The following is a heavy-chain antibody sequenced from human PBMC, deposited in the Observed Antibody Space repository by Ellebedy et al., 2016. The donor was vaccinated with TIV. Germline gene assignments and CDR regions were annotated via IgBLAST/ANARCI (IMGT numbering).Heavy chain of an antibody. CDR3: ARGGSSRPDF. V-gene: IGHV3-33*01. D-gene: IGHD6-13*01. CDR1: GFTFSNYG. CDR2: IWDDGSNK. J-gene: IGHJ4*02. Sequence: GESLKISXAASGFTFSNYGMHWVRQPPGKGLEWVAVIWDDGSNKYYADSVKGRFTISRDNSKNTLYLQMNSLRAEDTAVYYCARGGSSRPDFWGQGSLVTVSS.